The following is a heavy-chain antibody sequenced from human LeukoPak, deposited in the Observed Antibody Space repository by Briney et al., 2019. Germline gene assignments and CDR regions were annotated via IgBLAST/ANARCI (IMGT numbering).Heavy chain of an antibody. Sequence: PGGSLRLSCAVSGFTVSNSYMSWVRQAPGKGLEWVSVIYSGGSTYYADSVKGRFTISRGNSKNTLYLQMNSLRAEDTAMYYCARRGNSGYSLDYWGQGTLVTVSS. D-gene: IGHD3-22*01. V-gene: IGHV3-53*01. CDR1: GFTVSNSY. CDR3: ARRGNSGYSLDY. J-gene: IGHJ4*02. CDR2: IYSGGST.